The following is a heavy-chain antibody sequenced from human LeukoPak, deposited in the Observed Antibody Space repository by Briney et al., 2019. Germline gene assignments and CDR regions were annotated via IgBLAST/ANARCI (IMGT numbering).Heavy chain of an antibody. CDR1: GFTFSSYG. Sequence: GGSLRLSCAASGFTFSSYGMHWVRQAPGKGLEWVAVISYDGSNKYYADSVKGRFTISRDNSKNTLYLQMNSLRAEDTAVYYCAKGQHGDGETPFDPWGQGTLVTVSS. CDR2: ISYDGSNK. J-gene: IGHJ5*02. D-gene: IGHD4-17*01. V-gene: IGHV3-30*18. CDR3: AKGQHGDGETPFDP.